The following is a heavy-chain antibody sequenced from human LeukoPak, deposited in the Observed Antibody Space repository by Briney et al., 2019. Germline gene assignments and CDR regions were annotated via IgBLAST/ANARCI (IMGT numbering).Heavy chain of an antibody. V-gene: IGHV1-69*06. CDR1: GGTFSSYA. CDR2: IIPIFGTA. D-gene: IGHD3-9*01. J-gene: IGHJ6*04. CDR3: ARIPYDILSGDSYYYYGMDV. Sequence: SVKVSCKASGGTFSSYAISWVRQAPGQGLEWMGGIIPIFGTANYAQKFQGRVTITADKSTGTAYMELSSLRSEDTAVYHCARIPYDILSGDSYYYYGMDVWGKGTTVTVSS.